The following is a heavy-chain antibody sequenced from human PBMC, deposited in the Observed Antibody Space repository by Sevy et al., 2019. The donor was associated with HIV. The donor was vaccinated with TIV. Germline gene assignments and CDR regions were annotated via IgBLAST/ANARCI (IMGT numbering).Heavy chain of an antibody. CDR2: IRHDGSTK. D-gene: IGHD4-17*01. CDR3: AKAPTVTTPYFDY. CDR1: GFSFSSYG. V-gene: IGHV3-30*02. Sequence: GGSLRLSCAASGFSFSSYGMHWVRQAPGKGLEWVTFIRHDGSTKYYVDSVRGRFTISRDNSKNTLYLQMNSLRAEDTAVYYCAKAPTVTTPYFDYWGQGTLVTVSS. J-gene: IGHJ4*02.